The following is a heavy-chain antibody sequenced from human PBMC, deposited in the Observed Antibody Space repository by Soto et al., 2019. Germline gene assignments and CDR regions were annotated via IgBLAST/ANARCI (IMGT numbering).Heavy chain of an antibody. D-gene: IGHD3-10*01. Sequence: PSETLSLTCAVSSGSISSSNWWSWVRQPPGKGLEWIGEIYHSGSTNYNPSLKSRVTISVDKSKNQFSLKLSSVTAADTAVYYCARGLTYYYGSGSQYDWFDPWGQGTLVTVSS. V-gene: IGHV4-4*02. CDR3: ARGLTYYYGSGSQYDWFDP. CDR2: IYHSGST. CDR1: SGSISSSNW. J-gene: IGHJ5*02.